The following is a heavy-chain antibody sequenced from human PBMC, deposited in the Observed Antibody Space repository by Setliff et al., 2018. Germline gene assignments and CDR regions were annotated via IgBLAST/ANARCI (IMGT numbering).Heavy chain of an antibody. J-gene: IGHJ4*02. V-gene: IGHV4-34*01. D-gene: IGHD2-21*01. CDR3: ASQRLARYFDN. CDR2: SNHGGST. CDR1: GESFSNNY. Sequence: SETLSLTCSVYGESFSNNYWSWIRQTPGKGLEWIGVSNHGGSTSYHPSLKSRLTMSVDTSKGELSLKLTFVTAADTAVYYCASQRLARYFDNWGQGTLVTVSS.